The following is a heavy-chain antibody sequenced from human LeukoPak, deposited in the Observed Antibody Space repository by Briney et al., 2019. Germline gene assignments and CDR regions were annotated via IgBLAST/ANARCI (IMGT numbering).Heavy chain of an antibody. CDR3: ARLGWLYGSGSMNWFDP. Sequence: SETLSLTCAVYGGSFSGYYWSWIRQPPGKGLEWIGEINHSGSTNYNPSLKSRVTLSVDTSKTQFSLKLSSVTAADTAVYYCARLGWLYGSGSMNWFDPWGQGTLVTVSS. CDR2: INHSGST. D-gene: IGHD3-10*01. V-gene: IGHV4-34*01. CDR1: GGSFSGYY. J-gene: IGHJ5*02.